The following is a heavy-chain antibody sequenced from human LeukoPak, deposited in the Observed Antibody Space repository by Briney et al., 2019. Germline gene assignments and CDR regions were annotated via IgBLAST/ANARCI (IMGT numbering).Heavy chain of an antibody. CDR1: GYSLSSYG. CDR3: AREGDHYDSSGYYREY. V-gene: IGHV1-18*01. CDR2: ISGYNDDT. Sequence: ASAKVSCKASGYSLSSYGITWVRQAPGQGLEWMGWISGYNDDTRYAQRFQGRVTMTTDTSTTTAYMELRSLRSDDTAVYYCAREGDHYDSSGYYREYWGQGTLVTVSS. D-gene: IGHD3-22*01. J-gene: IGHJ4*02.